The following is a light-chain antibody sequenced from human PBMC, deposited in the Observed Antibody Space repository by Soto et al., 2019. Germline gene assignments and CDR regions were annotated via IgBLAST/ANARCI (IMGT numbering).Light chain of an antibody. V-gene: IGKV3-20*01. CDR1: QNIRGNE. CDR3: QDYGASAPWT. CDR2: RGS. Sequence: EVVLTQSPGTLSLSPGERATLSCRASQNIRGNELAWSQQKPGQAPRLLIYRGSNMATGIPDRFSGRASGTDFTLTLSSLEPEDFAVYYCQDYGASAPWTFGQGTKVEIK. J-gene: IGKJ1*01.